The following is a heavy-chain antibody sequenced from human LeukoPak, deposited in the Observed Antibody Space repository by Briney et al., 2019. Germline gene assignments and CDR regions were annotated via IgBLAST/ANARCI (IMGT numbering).Heavy chain of an antibody. D-gene: IGHD2-15*01. J-gene: IGHJ4*02. CDR2: ISGGGGST. Sequence: GGSLRLSCAASGFTFSSYAMTWVRQAPGKGLEWVSDISGGGGSTYYADSVKGRFTISRDNSKNTLYLQINSLGAEDTAVYYCAKRTPSVGFDYWGQGTLVTVSS. CDR3: AKRTPSVGFDY. CDR1: GFTFSSYA. V-gene: IGHV3-23*01.